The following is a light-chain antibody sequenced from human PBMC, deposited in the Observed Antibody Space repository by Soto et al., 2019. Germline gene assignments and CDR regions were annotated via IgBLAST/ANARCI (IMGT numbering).Light chain of an antibody. CDR1: QSVGSD. Sequence: EIVMTQSPATLSVSLGERATLACRASQSVGSDLAWYQHKPGQAPRLLIYGASTRAAGIPARFSGSGSGTDFTLTISSLQSEDFAIYYCQPYNNWPPWTFGQGTKVEIK. CDR3: QPYNNWPPWT. J-gene: IGKJ1*01. V-gene: IGKV3-15*01. CDR2: GAS.